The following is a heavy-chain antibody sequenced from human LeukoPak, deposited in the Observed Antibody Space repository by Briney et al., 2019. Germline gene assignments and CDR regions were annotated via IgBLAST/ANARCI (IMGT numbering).Heavy chain of an antibody. CDR3: VRDPRPFGCTSDSCPRYYFDY. CDR2: ISSGSSYI. CDR1: GFTFSSYS. V-gene: IGHV3-21*01. J-gene: IGHJ4*02. D-gene: IGHD2-2*01. Sequence: GGSLRLSCAASGFTFSSYSMNWVRQAPGKGLERVSSISSGSSYIYYADSVKGRFTISRDNAKNSLYLQMNSLRAEDTAVYYCVRDPRPFGCTSDSCPRYYFDYWGQGTLVTVSS.